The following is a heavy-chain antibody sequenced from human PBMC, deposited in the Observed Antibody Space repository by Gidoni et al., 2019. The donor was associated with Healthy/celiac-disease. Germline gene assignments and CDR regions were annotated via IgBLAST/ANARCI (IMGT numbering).Heavy chain of an antibody. CDR2: ST. CDR3: ARAPAGVEHGMDV. J-gene: IGHJ6*02. Sequence: STYNNPSLKSRVTISVDTSKNQFSLKLSSVTAADTAVYYCARAPAGVEHGMDVWGQGTTVTVSS. D-gene: IGHD1-1*01. V-gene: IGHV4-30-2*05.